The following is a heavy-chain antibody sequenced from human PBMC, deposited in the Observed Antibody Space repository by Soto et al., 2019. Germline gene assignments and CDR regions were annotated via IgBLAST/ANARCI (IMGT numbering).Heavy chain of an antibody. CDR2: INHSGST. CDR3: PSLLAWAAVP. V-gene: IGHV4-34*01. CDR1: VGSFSGYY. D-gene: IGHD3-3*02. Sequence: QVQLQQWGAGMLKPSETLSLTCAVYVGSFSGYYWSWIRQPPGKGLEWIGEINHSGSTNYNPSLKSRVIISVDTSKNQFSLNLSSVTAADTVVYYCPSLLAWAAVPWGQGTLVTVSS. J-gene: IGHJ5*02.